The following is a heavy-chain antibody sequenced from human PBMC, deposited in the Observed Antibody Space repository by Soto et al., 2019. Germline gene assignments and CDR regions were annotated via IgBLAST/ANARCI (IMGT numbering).Heavy chain of an antibody. Sequence: QVQLVQSGAEVKKPGSSVKVSCKASGGTFSSYAISWVRQAPGQGLEWMGGIIPIFGTANYAQKFQGRVTITADEATSTAYMELSSLRSEDTAVYYCASLLPAAPLGAFDIWGQGTMVTVSS. V-gene: IGHV1-69*01. CDR1: GGTFSSYA. D-gene: IGHD2-2*01. J-gene: IGHJ3*02. CDR3: ASLLPAAPLGAFDI. CDR2: IIPIFGTA.